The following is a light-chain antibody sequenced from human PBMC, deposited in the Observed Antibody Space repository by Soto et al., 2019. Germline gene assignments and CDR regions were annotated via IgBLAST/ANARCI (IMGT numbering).Light chain of an antibody. J-gene: IGLJ3*02. V-gene: IGLV2-14*01. CDR3: SSFTSSSTQV. CDR1: SSDVGGYDY. Sequence: QAARTQTASWSGSPGQSITISCTGASSDVGGYDYVSWYQQPPGRAPKLLFFEVSPRPSGISNRFSGSKAGNTASLTISGLQAEDEADYYCSSFTSSSTQVLGGGTKVTVL. CDR2: EVS.